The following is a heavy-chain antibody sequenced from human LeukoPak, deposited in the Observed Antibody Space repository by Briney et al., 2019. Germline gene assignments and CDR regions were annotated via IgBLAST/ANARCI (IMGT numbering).Heavy chain of an antibody. J-gene: IGHJ6*03. CDR1: DFSISSDYY. CDR2: INHSGST. D-gene: IGHD6-19*01. Sequence: SETLSLTCAVFDFSISSDYYWGWIRQPPGKGLEWIGEINHSGSTNYNPSLKSRVTISVDTSKNQFSLKLSSVTAADTAVYHCARGPRQWLVGLWHTNYYMDVWGKGTTVTVSS. V-gene: IGHV4-34*01. CDR3: ARGPRQWLVGLWHTNYYMDV.